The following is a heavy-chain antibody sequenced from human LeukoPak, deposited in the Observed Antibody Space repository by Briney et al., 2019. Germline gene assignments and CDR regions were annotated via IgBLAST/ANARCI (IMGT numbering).Heavy chain of an antibody. CDR1: GYTFTSYA. CDR2: INTNTGNP. D-gene: IGHD6-13*01. V-gene: IGHV7-4-1*02. Sequence: GSVKVSCKASGYTFTSYAMNWVRQAPGQGLEWMGWINTNTGNPTYAQGFTGRFVFSLDTSVSTAYLQISSLKAEDTAVYYCARVRSYSSSSGAVWFDPWGQGTLVTVSS. CDR3: ARVRSYSSSSGAVWFDP. J-gene: IGHJ5*02.